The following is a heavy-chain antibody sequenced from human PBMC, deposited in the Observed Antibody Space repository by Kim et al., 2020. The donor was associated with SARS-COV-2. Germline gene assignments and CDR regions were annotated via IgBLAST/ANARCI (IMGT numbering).Heavy chain of an antibody. V-gene: IGHV4-59*08. Sequence: SETLSLTCTVSGGSISSYYWSWIRQPPGKGLEWIGYIYYSGSTNYNPSLKSRVTISVDTSKNQFSLKLSSVTAADTAVYYCARQTSMVRGVKGGNWFDPWGQGTLVTVSS. CDR2: IYYSGST. CDR1: GGSISSYY. CDR3: ARQTSMVRGVKGGNWFDP. D-gene: IGHD3-10*01. J-gene: IGHJ5*02.